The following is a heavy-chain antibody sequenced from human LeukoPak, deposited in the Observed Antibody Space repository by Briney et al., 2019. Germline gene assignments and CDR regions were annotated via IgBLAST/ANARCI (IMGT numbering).Heavy chain of an antibody. Sequence: GGSLRLSCAASGFTFSSYEMNWVRQAPGKGLEWVSYISSSGSTIYYADSVKGRFTISRDNAKNSLYLQMNSLRAEDTAVYYCAREGIVVAPTAYYYYGLDVWGKGTTVTVSS. V-gene: IGHV3-48*03. D-gene: IGHD2-2*01. CDR3: AREGIVVAPTAYYYYGLDV. J-gene: IGHJ6*04. CDR1: GFTFSSYE. CDR2: ISSSGSTI.